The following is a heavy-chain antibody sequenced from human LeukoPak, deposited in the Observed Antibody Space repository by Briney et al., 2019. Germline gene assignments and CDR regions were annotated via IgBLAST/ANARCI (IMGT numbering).Heavy chain of an antibody. J-gene: IGHJ3*02. V-gene: IGHV1-69*01. CDR1: GGTFSSYA. D-gene: IGHD3-9*01. CDR2: IIPIFGTA. Sequence: GSSVKVSCKASGGTFSSYAISWMRQAPGQGLEWMGGIIPIFGTANYAQKFQGRVTITADESTSTAYMELSSLRSEDTAVYYCARDGGFDILTGGAFDIWGQGTMVTVSS. CDR3: ARDGGFDILTGGAFDI.